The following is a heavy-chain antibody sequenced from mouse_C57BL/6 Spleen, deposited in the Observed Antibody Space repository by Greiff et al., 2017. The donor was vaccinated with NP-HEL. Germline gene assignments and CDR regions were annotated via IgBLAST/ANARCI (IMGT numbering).Heavy chain of an antibody. V-gene: IGHV2-2*01. D-gene: IGHD1-1*01. CDR1: GFSLTSYG. CDR2: IWSGGST. Sequence: VKLMESGPGLVQPSQSLSITCTVSGFSLTSYGVHWVRQSPGKGLEWLGVIWSGGSTDYNAAFISRLSISKDNSKSQVFFKMNSLQADDTAIYYCARNRPTVVAHWAMDYWGQGTSVTVSS. CDR3: ARNRPTVVAHWAMDY. J-gene: IGHJ4*01.